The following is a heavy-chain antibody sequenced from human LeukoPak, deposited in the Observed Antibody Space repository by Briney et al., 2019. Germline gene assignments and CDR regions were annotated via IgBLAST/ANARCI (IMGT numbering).Heavy chain of an antibody. Sequence: PGGSLRLSCAASGFTFSSYAMSWVRQAPGKGLEWVSVISGSGSTTYHADSVKGRFTISRDNSKNTLYLQMNSLRAEDTAVYYCAKRTNEGLRYFDSWGQGTLVTVSS. J-gene: IGHJ4*02. CDR2: ISGSGSTT. CDR3: AKRTNEGLRYFDS. V-gene: IGHV3-23*01. CDR1: GFTFSSYA. D-gene: IGHD3-16*01.